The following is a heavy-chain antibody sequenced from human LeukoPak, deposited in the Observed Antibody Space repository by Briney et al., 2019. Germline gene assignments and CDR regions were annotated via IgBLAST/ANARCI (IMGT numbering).Heavy chain of an antibody. J-gene: IGHJ4*02. CDR2: ISAYNGNT. CDR3: ARAAPPRGGGFPPLGGDY. Sequence: GASVKVSCKASGYTFTSYGISWVRQAPGQGLEWMGWISAYNGNTNYAQKLQGRVTMTTDTSTSTAYMELRSLRSDDTAVYYCARAAPPRGGGFPPLGGDYWAQEPLVTVP. V-gene: IGHV1-18*01. CDR1: GYTFTSYG. D-gene: IGHD3-16*01.